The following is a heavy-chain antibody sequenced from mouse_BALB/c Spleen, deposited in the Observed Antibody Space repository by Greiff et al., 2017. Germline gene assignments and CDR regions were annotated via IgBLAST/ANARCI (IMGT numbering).Heavy chain of an antibody. V-gene: IGHV1-54*03. CDR1: GYAFTNYL. CDR2: INPGSGGT. Sequence: QVQLQQSGAELVRPGTSVKVSCKASGYAFTNYLIEWVKQRPGQGLEWIGVINPGSGGTNYNEKFKGKATLTADKSSSTAYMQLSSLTSDDSAVYFCARDDYYGNRSYWGQGTLVTVSA. D-gene: IGHD2-1*01. CDR3: ARDDYYGNRSY. J-gene: IGHJ3*01.